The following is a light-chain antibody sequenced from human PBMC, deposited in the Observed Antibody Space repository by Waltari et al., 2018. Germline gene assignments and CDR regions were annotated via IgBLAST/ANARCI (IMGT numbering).Light chain of an antibody. CDR2: EAS. Sequence: DIQMTQSPSSLSTSVGDRVTITCRASRGIDAYLNWYQQQPGKAPKRLIYEASTLQRGVPTSFSGGGIGTDFTLTISDLQPDDFATYFCQQSYSAPFTFGRGSRLE. V-gene: IGKV1-39*01. CDR1: RGIDAY. J-gene: IGKJ5*01. CDR3: QQSYSAPFT.